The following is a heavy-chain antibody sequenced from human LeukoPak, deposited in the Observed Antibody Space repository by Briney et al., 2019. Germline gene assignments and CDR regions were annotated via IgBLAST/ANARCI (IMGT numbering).Heavy chain of an antibody. CDR1: GYTLTELS. CDR3: ATVGCSSTSCYNAFDY. Sequence: GASVKVSCKVSGYTLTELSMHWVRQAPGKGLEWMGGFDPEDGETIYAQKFQGRVTTTEDTSTDTAYMELSSLRSEDTAVYYCATVGCSSTSCYNAFDYWGQGTLVTVSS. D-gene: IGHD2-2*02. V-gene: IGHV1-24*01. CDR2: FDPEDGET. J-gene: IGHJ4*02.